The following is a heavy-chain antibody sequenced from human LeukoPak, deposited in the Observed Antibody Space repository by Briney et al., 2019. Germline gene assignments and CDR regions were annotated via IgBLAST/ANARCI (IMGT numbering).Heavy chain of an antibody. V-gene: IGHV1-46*01. CDR3: ARDVDDGQY. J-gene: IGHJ4*02. CDR1: GYTFTSYY. CDR2: INSSGGST. D-gene: IGHD2-8*01. Sequence: EASVKVSCETSGYTFTSYYMHWVRQASGQGFEGMGIINSSGGSTSYAQKFQGRVTMTRDTSTSTVYMELSSLRSEDRAVYYCARDVDDGQYWGQGTLVTVSS.